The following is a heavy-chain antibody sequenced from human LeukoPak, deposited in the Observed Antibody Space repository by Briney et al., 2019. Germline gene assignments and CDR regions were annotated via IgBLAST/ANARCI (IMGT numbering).Heavy chain of an antibody. Sequence: GSLRLSCAASGFTFSSYSMNWVRQAPGKGLEWVSSISSSSSYIYYADSVKGRFTISRDNAKNSLYLQMNSLRAEDTAVYYCARESYYYDSSGYPPDYWGQGTLVTVSS. J-gene: IGHJ4*02. D-gene: IGHD3-22*01. CDR1: GFTFSSYS. CDR3: ARESYYYDSSGYPPDY. CDR2: ISSSSSYI. V-gene: IGHV3-21*01.